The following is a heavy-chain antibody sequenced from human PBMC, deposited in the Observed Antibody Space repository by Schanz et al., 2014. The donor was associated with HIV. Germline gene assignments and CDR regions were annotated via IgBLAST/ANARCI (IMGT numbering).Heavy chain of an antibody. D-gene: IGHD6-6*01. CDR2: ISPDGDTQ. Sequence: QGQLVESGGGVVRPGRSLRLSCTATGFTFNVYGMHWVRQAPGKGLEWVARISPDGDTQHYADSLKGRFTISRDNFKNTLDLQMDSLRPDDTAVYYCASTVYPYTGSSDYYYGMDVWGQGTLVTVSS. CDR3: ASTVYPYTGSSDYYYGMDV. V-gene: IGHV3-30*03. CDR1: GFTFNVYG. J-gene: IGHJ6*02.